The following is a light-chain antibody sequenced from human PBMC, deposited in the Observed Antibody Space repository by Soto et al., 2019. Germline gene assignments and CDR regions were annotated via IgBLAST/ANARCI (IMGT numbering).Light chain of an antibody. V-gene: IGKV3-20*01. Sequence: EIVLPQSPGTLSLSPGERATLSCRASQSVSSNNLAWYQQRPGQAPRVVIYGASTRATGIPERFSGSGSGTDFTLTISRLEPEDFALYYCQQYGRSPFTCGPGTKVDIK. CDR1: QSVSSNN. J-gene: IGKJ3*01. CDR2: GAS. CDR3: QQYGRSPFT.